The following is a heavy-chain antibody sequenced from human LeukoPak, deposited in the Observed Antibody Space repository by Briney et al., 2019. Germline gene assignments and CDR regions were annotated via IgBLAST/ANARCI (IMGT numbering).Heavy chain of an antibody. Sequence: GGSLRLSCAASGFTFSSYAMSWVRQAPGKGLEWVSTIGAGGGSTYYADSVKGRFTISRDNSKNTLYLQMNSLGADDTAVYYCAKGNWRYFDYWGQGTLVTVSS. CDR3: AKGNWRYFDY. V-gene: IGHV3-23*01. J-gene: IGHJ4*02. CDR1: GFTFSSYA. CDR2: IGAGGGST. D-gene: IGHD1-1*01.